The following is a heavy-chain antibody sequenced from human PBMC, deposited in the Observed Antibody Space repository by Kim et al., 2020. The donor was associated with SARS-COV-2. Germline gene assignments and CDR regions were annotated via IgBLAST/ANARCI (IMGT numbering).Heavy chain of an antibody. CDR2: INHSGRT. CDR3: ARRLSNTSGWGSHYCDL. Sequence: SETLSLTCAVYGGSFSGYYWSWIRQPPGKGLEWIGEINHSGRTNYNPSLTSRVTISVDTSKNQFSLKLTSVTAADTAVYYCARRLSNTSGWGSHYCDLWGQGTRVTVSS. CDR1: GGSFSGYY. J-gene: IGHJ4*02. V-gene: IGHV4-34*01. D-gene: IGHD3-10*01.